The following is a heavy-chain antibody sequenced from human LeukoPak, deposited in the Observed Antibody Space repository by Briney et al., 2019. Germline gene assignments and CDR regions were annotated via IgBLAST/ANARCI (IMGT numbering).Heavy chain of an antibody. D-gene: IGHD3-3*01. V-gene: IGHV4-39*01. CDR2: IYYSGST. J-gene: IGHJ5*02. Sequence: SETLSLTCTVSGGSISSSSYYWGWIRQPPGKGLEWIGSIYYSGSTYYNPSLKSRVTISVDTSKNQFSLKLSSVTAADTAVYYCARAWSGYYLWFDPWGQGTLVTVSS. CDR3: ARAWSGYYLWFDP. CDR1: GGSISSSSYY.